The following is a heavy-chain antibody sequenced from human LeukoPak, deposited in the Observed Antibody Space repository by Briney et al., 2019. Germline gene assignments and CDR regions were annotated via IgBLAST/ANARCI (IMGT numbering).Heavy chain of an antibody. CDR2: IKRDGSEK. Sequence: PGGSLRLSCAASGFTFSNLWMSWVRQAPGKGLKWVANIKRDGSEKYYVDSAKGRFTISRDNAQNSLYLQMNSLRAEDTAIYYCATSTAAAGTDWGQGTLVTVSS. V-gene: IGHV3-7*03. D-gene: IGHD6-13*01. CDR3: ATSTAAAGTD. CDR1: GFTFSNLW. J-gene: IGHJ4*02.